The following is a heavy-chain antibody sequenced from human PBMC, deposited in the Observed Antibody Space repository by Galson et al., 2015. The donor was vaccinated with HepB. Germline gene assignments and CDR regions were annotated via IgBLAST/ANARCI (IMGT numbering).Heavy chain of an antibody. J-gene: IGHJ5*02. V-gene: IGHV3-23*01. CDR1: GFIFRHHA. CDR2: INGRGSTR. CDR3: VKEGSWFGGDWFDP. Sequence: SLRLSCAGSGFIFRHHAMAWIRQAPGKGLEWVSGINGRGSTRPYSDTVKGRFSISRDNSKDTVFLQMDNLRAEDTAVYYCVKEGSWFGGDWFDPWDQGALVTVS. D-gene: IGHD3-16*01.